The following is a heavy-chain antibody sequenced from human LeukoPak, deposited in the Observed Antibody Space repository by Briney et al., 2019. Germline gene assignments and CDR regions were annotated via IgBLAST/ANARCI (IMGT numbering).Heavy chain of an antibody. CDR2: ISGSGSFT. V-gene: IGHV3-11*06. CDR3: AREGDSSWSYFDY. D-gene: IGHD6-13*01. J-gene: IGHJ4*02. CDR1: GFSFRDHY. Sequence: GGSLRLSCEASGFSFRDHYMSWMRQAPGKGLEWVSYISGSGSFTNFADSVKGRFTISRDNAKNSLYLQMTSLRAEDTAVYYCAREGDSSWSYFDYWGQGTLVTVSS.